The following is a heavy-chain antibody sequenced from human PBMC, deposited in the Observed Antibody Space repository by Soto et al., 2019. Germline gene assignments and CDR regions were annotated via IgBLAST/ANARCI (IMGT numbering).Heavy chain of an antibody. CDR2: IYYRGST. J-gene: IGHJ5*02. CDR3: ARGDGIGAGGPGWFDT. D-gene: IGHD6-13*01. CDR1: GGSISTGGYY. V-gene: IGHV4-31*03. Sequence: QVQLQESGPGLVKPSQTLSLTCTVSGGSISTGGYYWSWIRQHPGKGLEWIGYIYYRGSTYYNPSLKSRITISVDTSKNQFSLKLSSVTAADTAVYYCARGDGIGAGGPGWFDTWGQGTLVTVSS.